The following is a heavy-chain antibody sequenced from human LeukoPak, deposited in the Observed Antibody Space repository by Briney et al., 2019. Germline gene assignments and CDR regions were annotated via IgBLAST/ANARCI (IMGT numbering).Heavy chain of an antibody. D-gene: IGHD2-21*01. CDR3: ARGAYCGANCYSYFDY. CDR1: GGSISSYF. Sequence: PSETLSLTCTVSGGSISSYFWIWIRQPPGKGLEWTGYIYYSGSTNYNPSVKSRVTISLDTPKNQFSLKLSSVTAADTAVYFCARGAYCGANCYSYFDYWGQGTLVTVSS. J-gene: IGHJ4*02. CDR2: IYYSGST. V-gene: IGHV4-59*01.